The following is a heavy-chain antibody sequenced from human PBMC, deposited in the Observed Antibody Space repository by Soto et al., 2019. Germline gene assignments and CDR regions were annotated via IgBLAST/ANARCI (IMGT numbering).Heavy chain of an antibody. CDR2: ISPADSDT. CDR1: GYSFTTYW. CDR3: TRDYSDYVGALDI. V-gene: IGHV5-51*01. D-gene: IGHD4-17*01. Sequence: AESLKISCKGSGYSFTTYWIGWVRQMPGKGLEWMGIISPADSDTRYNPSFQGQVTISADKSISTAYLQWSSLRASDTAMYYCTRDYSDYVGALDIWGQGTMVTVSS. J-gene: IGHJ3*02.